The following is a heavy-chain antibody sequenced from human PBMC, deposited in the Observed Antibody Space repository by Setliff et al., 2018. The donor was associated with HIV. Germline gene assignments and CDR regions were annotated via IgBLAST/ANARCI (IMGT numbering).Heavy chain of an antibody. V-gene: IGHV4-61*09. Sequence: PSETLSLTCTVSGGSISSGSYYWSWIRQPAGKGLEWIGHIYTSGSTNYNPSLKRRVTISVDTSNKHFSLKLSSVTAADTAIYYCARVAPWPTEGLFDHWGQGTLVTVSS. J-gene: IGHJ4*02. CDR1: GGSISSGSYY. D-gene: IGHD2-21*02. CDR2: IYTSGST. CDR3: ARVAPWPTEGLFDH.